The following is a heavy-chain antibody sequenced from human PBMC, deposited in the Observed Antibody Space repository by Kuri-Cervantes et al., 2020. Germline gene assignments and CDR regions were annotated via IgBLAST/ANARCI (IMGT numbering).Heavy chain of an antibody. V-gene: IGHV4-34*01. D-gene: IGHD6-13*01. CDR2: INHSGST. CDR3: ARVGAAAGAGDY. Sequence: SQTLSLTCAVYGGSFSGYYRSWIRQPPEKGLEWIGEINHSGSTNYNASLRSRVTISVDKSKNQFSLKLSSVTAADTAVYYCARVGAAAGAGDYWGQGTLVTVSS. CDR1: GGSFSGYY. J-gene: IGHJ4*02.